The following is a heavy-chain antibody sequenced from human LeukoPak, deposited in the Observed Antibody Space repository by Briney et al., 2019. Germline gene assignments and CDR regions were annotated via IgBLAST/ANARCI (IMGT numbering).Heavy chain of an antibody. D-gene: IGHD3-3*01. J-gene: IGHJ4*02. V-gene: IGHV4-39*07. CDR2: ISYSGNT. CDR1: GGSISRGTYY. Sequence: PSETLSLTCTVSGGSISRGTYYWGWIRQPPGKGLQWIGSISYSGNTYSNPSLASRVTMSVDTSKNQFSLKLSSVTAADTAVYYCARGYDFWSGYYPAGFDYWGQGTLVTVSS. CDR3: ARGYDFWSGYYPAGFDY.